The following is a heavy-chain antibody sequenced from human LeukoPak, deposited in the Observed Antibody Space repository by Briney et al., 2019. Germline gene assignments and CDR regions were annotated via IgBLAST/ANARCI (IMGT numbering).Heavy chain of an antibody. CDR1: GYTLTELF. J-gene: IGHJ4*02. Sequence: GASVKVSCKVSGYTLTELFMHWVRQAPGKGLEWMGGFDPEDGETIYAQKFQGRVTMTEDTSTDTAYMELSSLRSEDTAVYYCATYNSSSWPTFDYWGQGTLVTVSS. D-gene: IGHD6-13*01. V-gene: IGHV1-24*01. CDR2: FDPEDGET. CDR3: ATYNSSSWPTFDY.